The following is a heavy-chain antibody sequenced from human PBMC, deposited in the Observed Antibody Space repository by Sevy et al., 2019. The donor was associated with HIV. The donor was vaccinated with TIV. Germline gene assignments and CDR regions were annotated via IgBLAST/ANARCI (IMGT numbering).Heavy chain of an antibody. D-gene: IGHD5-12*01. CDR1: GYTFTGYY. CDR2: IKTLSGGT. Sequence: ASVKVSCKASGYTFTGYYMHWVRQTPGQGLEWVGWIKTLSGGTNYAQKFQGRATMTRDTSIRTAYMEVTRLRSDDTATFYCARGFSGYDLFLSGLDYWGHGTLITVSS. J-gene: IGHJ4*01. V-gene: IGHV1-2*02. CDR3: ARGFSGYDLFLSGLDY.